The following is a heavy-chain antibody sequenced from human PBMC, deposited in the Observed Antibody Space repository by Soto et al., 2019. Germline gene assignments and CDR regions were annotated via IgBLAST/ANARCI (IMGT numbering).Heavy chain of an antibody. CDR2: IKFDGSST. J-gene: IGHJ6*02. CDR3: ARGIRNYYGVDV. CDR1: GFTFSSYW. Sequence: EVQLVESGGGLVQPGGSVRLSCVASGFTFSSYWMHWVRQAPRKGLVWVSRIKFDGSSTSYADSVKGRFTISRDNAKNTVYLQMNSLRADDTGMYYCARGIRNYYGVDVWGQGTTVTVSS. V-gene: IGHV3-74*01. D-gene: IGHD1-20*01.